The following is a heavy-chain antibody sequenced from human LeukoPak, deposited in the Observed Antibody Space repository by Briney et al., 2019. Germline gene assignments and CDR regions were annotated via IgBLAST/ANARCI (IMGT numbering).Heavy chain of an antibody. V-gene: IGHV4-4*07. CDR1: GGSISSYY. CDR2: IYTSGST. J-gene: IGHJ5*02. CDR3: ASHNWNDPENNWFDP. D-gene: IGHD1-20*01. Sequence: PSETLSLTCTVSGGSISSYYWSWIRQPAGMGLEWIGRIYTSGSTNYNPSLKSRVTMSVDTSKNQFSLKLTSVTAADTAVYYCASHNWNDPENNWFDPWGQGTLVTVSS.